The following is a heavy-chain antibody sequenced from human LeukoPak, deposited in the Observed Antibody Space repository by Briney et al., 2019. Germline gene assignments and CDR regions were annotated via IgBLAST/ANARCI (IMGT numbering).Heavy chain of an antibody. CDR1: GFTFSTYA. V-gene: IGHV3-23*01. CDR3: ASGVRGALDY. CDR2: ISGSGGST. J-gene: IGHJ4*02. D-gene: IGHD3-10*01. Sequence: GGSLRLSCTASGFTFSTYAMSWVRQAPGEGLEWVSVISGSGGSTSYTDSLKGRFTISRDNSKNTLYLQMNSLRAEDTAVYYCASGVRGALDYWGQGTLVTVSS.